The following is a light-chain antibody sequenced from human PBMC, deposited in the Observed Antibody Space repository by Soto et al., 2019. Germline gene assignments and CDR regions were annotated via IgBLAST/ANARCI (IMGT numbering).Light chain of an antibody. CDR1: QSVSSN. CDR3: QQRSSWPLT. CDR2: GAS. V-gene: IGKV3-15*01. J-gene: IGKJ4*01. Sequence: TQSPSFLSVSPGGRSXXXXXASQSVSSNLAWYQQKPGQAPRLLIYGASTRATGFPARFSGSGSGTEFTLTISSLQSEDFAVYYCQQRSSWPLTFGGGTKVDI.